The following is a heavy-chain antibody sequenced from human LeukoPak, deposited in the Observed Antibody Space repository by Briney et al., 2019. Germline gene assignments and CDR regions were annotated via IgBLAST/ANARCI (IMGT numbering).Heavy chain of an antibody. V-gene: IGHV3-23*01. D-gene: IGHD2-8*01. CDR3: ATHHCTNGVCYSRFDY. Sequence: GGSLRLSCAASGFTFSSYSMNWVRQAPGKGLEWVSAISGSGGSTYYADSVKGRFTISRDNSKNTLYLQMNSLRAEDTAVYYCATHHCTNGVCYSRFDYWGQGTLVTVSS. J-gene: IGHJ4*02. CDR2: ISGSGGST. CDR1: GFTFSSYS.